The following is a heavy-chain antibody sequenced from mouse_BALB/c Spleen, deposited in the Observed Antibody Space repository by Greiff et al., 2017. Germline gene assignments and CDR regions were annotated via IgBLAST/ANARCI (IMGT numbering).Heavy chain of an antibody. Sequence: EVKLVESGPGLVKPSQSLSLTCTVTGYSITSDYAWNWIRQFPGNKLEWMGYISYSGSTSYNPSLKSRISITRDTSKNQFFLQLNSVTTEDTATYYCARGSITTAYYAMDYWGQGTSVTVSS. D-gene: IGHD1-2*01. CDR3: ARGSITTAYYAMDY. CDR1: GYSITSDYA. CDR2: ISYSGST. V-gene: IGHV3-2*02. J-gene: IGHJ4*01.